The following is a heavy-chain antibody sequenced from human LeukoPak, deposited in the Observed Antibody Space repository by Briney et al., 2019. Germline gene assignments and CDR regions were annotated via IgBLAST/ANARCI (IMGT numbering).Heavy chain of an antibody. CDR2: IKQDGSEK. D-gene: IGHD2-2*01. CDR1: GFTFSSYW. J-gene: IGHJ4*02. V-gene: IGHV3-7*01. Sequence: GGSLRLSCAASGFTFSSYWMSWVRQAPGKGLEWVANIKQDGSEKYYVDSVKGRFTVSRDNSKNMLYLQMNSLRAEDTAVYYCAKDSDQLLLRLVFDYWGQGTLVTVSS. CDR3: AKDSDQLLLRLVFDY.